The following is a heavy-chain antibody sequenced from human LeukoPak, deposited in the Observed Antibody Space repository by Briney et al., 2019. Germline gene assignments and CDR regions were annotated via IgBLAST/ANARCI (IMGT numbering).Heavy chain of an antibody. CDR3: ARAGIQLWQWGDAFDI. D-gene: IGHD5-18*01. V-gene: IGHV4-34*01. CDR1: GGSFSGYY. CDR2: INHSGST. Sequence: SETLSLTCAVYGGSFSGYYWSWIRQPPGKGLEWIGEINHSGSTNYNPSLKSRVTISVDTSKNQFSLKLSSVTAADTAVYYCARAGIQLWQWGDAFDIWGQGTMVTVSS. J-gene: IGHJ3*02.